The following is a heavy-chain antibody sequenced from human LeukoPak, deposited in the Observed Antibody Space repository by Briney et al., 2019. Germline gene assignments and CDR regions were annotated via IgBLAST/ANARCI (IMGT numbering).Heavy chain of an antibody. CDR1: GGSISSYY. D-gene: IGHD5-18*01. J-gene: IGHJ5*02. V-gene: IGHV4-59*12. CDR2: IYYSGST. Sequence: PSETLSLTCAVYGGSISSYYWSWIRQPPGKGLEWIGYIYYSGSTNYNPSLKSRVTMSVDTSKNQFSLKLSSVTAADTAVYYCARVAYSYGYGHGIRGYNWFDPWGQGTLVTVSS. CDR3: ARVAYSYGYGHGIRGYNWFDP.